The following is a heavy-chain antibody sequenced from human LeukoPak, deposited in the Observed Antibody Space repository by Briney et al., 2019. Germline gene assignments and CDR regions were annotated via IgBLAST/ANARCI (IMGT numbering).Heavy chain of an antibody. V-gene: IGHV4-4*07. Sequence: SETLSLTCTVSGGSISSYYWSWIRQPAEKGLEWIGRIYTSGSTNYNPSLKSRVTMSVDTSKDQFSLKLSSVTAADTAVYYCARDRDCSSTSCDRDAFDIWGQGTMVTVSS. D-gene: IGHD2-2*02. CDR1: GGSISSYY. CDR3: ARDRDCSSTSCDRDAFDI. CDR2: IYTSGST. J-gene: IGHJ3*02.